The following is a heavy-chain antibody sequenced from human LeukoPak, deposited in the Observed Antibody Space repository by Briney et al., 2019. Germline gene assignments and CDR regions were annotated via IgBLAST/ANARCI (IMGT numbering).Heavy chain of an antibody. CDR2: ISYDGSNK. CDR1: DFPFIGYT. Sequence: GGSLRLSCAASDFPFIGYTMHWVRQAPGKGLEWVAVISYDGSNKYYADSVKGRFTISRDNSKNTLYLQMNSLRAEDTAVYYCARDHPLGDYWGQGTLVTVSS. D-gene: IGHD7-27*01. J-gene: IGHJ4*02. CDR3: ARDHPLGDY. V-gene: IGHV3-30*04.